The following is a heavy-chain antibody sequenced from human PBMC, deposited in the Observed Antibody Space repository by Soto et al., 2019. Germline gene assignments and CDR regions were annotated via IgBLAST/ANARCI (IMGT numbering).Heavy chain of an antibody. V-gene: IGHV4-59*08. J-gene: IGHJ5*02. CDR2: IYYSGST. D-gene: IGHD2-15*01. Sequence: SETLSLTCTVSGGSISSYYWSWIRQPPGKGLEWIGYIYYSGSTNYNPSLKSRVTISVDTSKNQFSLKLSSVTAADTAVYYCARHDCSGGSCYYNWFDPWGQGTLVTVSS. CDR3: ARHDCSGGSCYYNWFDP. CDR1: GGSISSYY.